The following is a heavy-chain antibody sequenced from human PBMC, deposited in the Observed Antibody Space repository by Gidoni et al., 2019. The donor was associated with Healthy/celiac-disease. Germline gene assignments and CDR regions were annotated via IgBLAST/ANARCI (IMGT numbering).Heavy chain of an antibody. J-gene: IGHJ6*02. Sequence: QVQLVQPGAEVKKPGSSVKVSCKASGGTFSSYAISWVRQAPGQGLEWMGGIIPIVGTSNYAQKFQGRVTITADEATSTAYMELSSRRSEDTAVYYCARGDLSGRSMVRGVHYYYYGMDVWGQGTTVTVSS. D-gene: IGHD3-10*01. V-gene: IGHV1-69*01. CDR3: ARGDLSGRSMVRGVHYYYYGMDV. CDR1: GGTFSSYA. CDR2: IIPIVGTS.